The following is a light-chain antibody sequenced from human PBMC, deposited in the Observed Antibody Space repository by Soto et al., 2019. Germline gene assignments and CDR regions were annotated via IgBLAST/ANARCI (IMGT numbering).Light chain of an antibody. V-gene: IGLV2-14*01. J-gene: IGLJ1*01. CDR2: ASS. Sequence: QSALTQPASVSGSPGQSITISCTGTNSDVGSYNYVSWYQHHPGKAPRLIIYASSNRPSGVPHRFSGSRSGNTASLTISGLRAVDEAEYYCSSCTSGSTRYVFGTGTKVTVL. CDR1: NSDVGSYNY. CDR3: SSCTSGSTRYV.